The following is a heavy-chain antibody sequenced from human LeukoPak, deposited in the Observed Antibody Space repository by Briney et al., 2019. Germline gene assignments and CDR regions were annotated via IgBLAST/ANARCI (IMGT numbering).Heavy chain of an antibody. J-gene: IGHJ4*02. CDR1: GGSISSYY. Sequence: SETLSLTCTVSGGSISSYYWSWVRQPPGEGLEWIGHIYYTGSTYYNPSLKSRVTISLDTSKIQFSLKLSSVTAADSALYYCARLGFCSGGSCHPDHWGQGTLVTVSS. CDR2: IYYTGST. CDR3: ARLGFCSGGSCHPDH. D-gene: IGHD2-15*01. V-gene: IGHV4-59*01.